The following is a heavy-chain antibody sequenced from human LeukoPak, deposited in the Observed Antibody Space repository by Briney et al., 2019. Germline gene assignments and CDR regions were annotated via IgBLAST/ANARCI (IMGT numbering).Heavy chain of an antibody. CDR3: ARGGGIVLMVYAIRGMDV. D-gene: IGHD2-8*01. CDR1: GFTFSSYW. CDR2: IRQDGSEK. Sequence: GGSLRLSCAASGFTFSSYWMSWVRKAPGKGLEWVANIRQDGSEKYYVDSVKGRFTISRDNAKNSLYLQMNSLRAEDTAVYYCARGGGIVLMVYAIRGMDVWGQGTTVTVSS. V-gene: IGHV3-7*01. J-gene: IGHJ6*02.